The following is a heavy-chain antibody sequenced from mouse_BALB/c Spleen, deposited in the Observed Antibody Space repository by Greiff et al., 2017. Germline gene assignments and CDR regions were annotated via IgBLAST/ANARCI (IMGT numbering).Heavy chain of an antibody. CDR1: GFTFSSYA. J-gene: IGHJ1*01. CDR2: ISSGGST. V-gene: IGHV5-6-5*01. Sequence: DVMLVESGGGLVKPGGSLKLSCAASGFTFSSYAMSWVRQTPEKRLEWVASISSGGSTYYPDSVKGRFTISRDNARNILYLQMSSLRSEDTAMYYCARGITTVVEGYFDVWGAGTTVTVSS. D-gene: IGHD1-1*01. CDR3: ARGITTVVEGYFDV.